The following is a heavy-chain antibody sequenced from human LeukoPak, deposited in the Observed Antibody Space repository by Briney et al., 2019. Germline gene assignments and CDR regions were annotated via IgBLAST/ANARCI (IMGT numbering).Heavy chain of an antibody. D-gene: IGHD5-12*01. Sequence: ASVKVSCKTSGFTFTNYGISWVRQAPGQGLEWMAWISVDNGTTNYIQKVQGRVTLTTDTSTSTAYMELRNLTSDDTAVYYCARDSWARAYDIDHWGQGTLVTVSS. V-gene: IGHV1-18*01. CDR3: ARDSWARAYDIDH. CDR2: ISVDNGTT. J-gene: IGHJ5*02. CDR1: GFTFTNYG.